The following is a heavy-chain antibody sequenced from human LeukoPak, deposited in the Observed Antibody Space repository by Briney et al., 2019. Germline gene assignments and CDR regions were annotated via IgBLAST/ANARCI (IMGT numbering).Heavy chain of an antibody. CDR2: ISGSGGST. D-gene: IGHD7-27*01. V-gene: IGHV3-23*01. CDR3: AKDAAGEPADY. CDR1: GFTLSSYI. Sequence: SGGSLRLSCAVSGFTLSSYIMSWVRQAPGKGLEWVSAISGSGGSTYYADSVKGRFTISRDNSKNTLYLQMNSLRAEDTAVYYCAKDAAGEPADYWGQGTLVTVSS. J-gene: IGHJ4*02.